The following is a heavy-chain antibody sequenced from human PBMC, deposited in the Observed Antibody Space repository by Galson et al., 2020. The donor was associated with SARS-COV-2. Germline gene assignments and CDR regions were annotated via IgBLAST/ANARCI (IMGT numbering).Heavy chain of an antibody. CDR3: AKDQAGSRYSSSWYVDY. CDR1: GFTFSSYA. J-gene: IGHJ4*02. V-gene: IGHV3-23*01. Sequence: GGSLSLSCAASGFTFSSYAMSWVRQAPGKGLEWVSAISGSGGSTYYADSVRGRFTISRDNSKNTLYLQMNSLRAEDTAVYYCAKDQAGSRYSSSWYVDYWGQGTLVTVSS. D-gene: IGHD6-13*01. CDR2: ISGSGGST.